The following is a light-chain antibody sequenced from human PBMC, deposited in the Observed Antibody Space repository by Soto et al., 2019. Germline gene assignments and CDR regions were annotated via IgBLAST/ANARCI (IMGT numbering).Light chain of an antibody. V-gene: IGKV3-20*01. CDR2: AAS. CDR3: QQYGSAPRT. Sequence: EVVLTQSPGTLSLSPGERATLPCRASLSVSKNYLAWYQQKPGQAPRLLIYAASSRATGIPDRFSGGGSGTDFTLTIGRLEPEDFAVYYCQQYGSAPRTFGQGTKVEVK. J-gene: IGKJ1*01. CDR1: LSVSKNY.